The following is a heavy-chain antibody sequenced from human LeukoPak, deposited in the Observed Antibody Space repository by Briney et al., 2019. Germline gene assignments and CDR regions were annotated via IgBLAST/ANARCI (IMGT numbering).Heavy chain of an antibody. Sequence: GGSLRLSCAASGFTFRNYWMHWVRQAPGKGLMWVSGTDNDGTNTRHADPVRGRFTISRDNAKNTVYLQMNNLRVEDTAVYYCARSRYASSGDYWGPGTLVAVSS. J-gene: IGHJ4*02. CDR3: ARSRYASSGDY. V-gene: IGHV3-74*01. CDR1: GFTFRNYW. CDR2: TDNDGTNT. D-gene: IGHD6-19*01.